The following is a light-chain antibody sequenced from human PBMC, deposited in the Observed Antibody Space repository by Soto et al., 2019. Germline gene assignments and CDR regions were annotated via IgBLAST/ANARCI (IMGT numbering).Light chain of an antibody. Sequence: YELTQPSSVSVSPGQTARITCPGDVLAKKYARWFQQKPGKAPVLVIYKDSERPSGIPGRFSGSSSGTTVTLTISGAQVEDEADYYCYSAADNKEVFGGGTKVTVL. V-gene: IGLV3-27*01. CDR1: VLAKKY. CDR3: YSAADNKEV. J-gene: IGLJ2*01. CDR2: KDS.